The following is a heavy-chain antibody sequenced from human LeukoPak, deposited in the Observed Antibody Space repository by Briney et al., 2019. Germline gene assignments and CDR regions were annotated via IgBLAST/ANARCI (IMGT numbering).Heavy chain of an antibody. V-gene: IGHV4-59*08. CDR3: ARLLAAAGTLHFDY. J-gene: IGHJ4*02. D-gene: IGHD6-13*01. CDR2: IYYSGST. Sequence: SETLSLTCTVSGGSISSYYWSWIRQPPGKGLEWMGYIYYSGSTNYNPSLKSRVTISVDTSKNQFSLKLSSVTAADTAVYYCARLLAAAGTLHFDYWGQGTLVTVSS. CDR1: GGSISSYY.